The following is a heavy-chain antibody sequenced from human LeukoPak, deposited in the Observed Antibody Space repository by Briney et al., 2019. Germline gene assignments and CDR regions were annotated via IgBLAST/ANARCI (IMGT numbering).Heavy chain of an antibody. D-gene: IGHD3-3*01. V-gene: IGHV1-18*01. J-gene: IGHJ5*02. CDR2: ISAYNGNT. Sequence: ASVKVSCKASGYTFTSYGISWVRQAPGQGLEWMGWISAYNGNTNYAQKLQGRVTMTTDTSTSTAYMELRSLRSDDTAVYYCARATPITIFGVVIIGWFDPRGQGTLVTVSS. CDR3: ARATPITIFGVVIIGWFDP. CDR1: GYTFTSYG.